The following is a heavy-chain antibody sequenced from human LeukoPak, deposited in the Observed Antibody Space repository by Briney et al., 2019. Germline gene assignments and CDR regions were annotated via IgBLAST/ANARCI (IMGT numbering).Heavy chain of an antibody. V-gene: IGHV4-4*02. CDR3: ARGDEGYGGLY. CDR2: IYHSGSP. CDR1: GGSISSNNW. D-gene: IGHD4-23*01. Sequence: SETLSLTCAVSGGSISSNNWWGWVRQPPGKGLEWIGEIYHSGSPNYNPSLKSRVTISVDKSRNHFSLNLSSVTAADTAVYYCARGDEGYGGLYWGQGTLVTVSS. J-gene: IGHJ4*02.